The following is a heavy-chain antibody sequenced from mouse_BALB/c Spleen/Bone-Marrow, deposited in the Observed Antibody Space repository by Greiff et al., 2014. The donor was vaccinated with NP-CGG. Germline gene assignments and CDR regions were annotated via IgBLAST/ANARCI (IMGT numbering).Heavy chain of an antibody. CDR3: ARRGGFYAMDY. CDR2: ISTYYGDA. Sequence: VQLQQSGAELVRPGVSVKISCKGSGYTFTDYAMHWVKQSHAKSLEWIGVISTYYGDASYNQKFKGKATMTVDKSSSTAYMELARLTSEDSAIYYCARRGGFYAMDYWGQGPSVPVSS. V-gene: IGHV1S137*01. CDR1: GYTFTDYA. J-gene: IGHJ4*01.